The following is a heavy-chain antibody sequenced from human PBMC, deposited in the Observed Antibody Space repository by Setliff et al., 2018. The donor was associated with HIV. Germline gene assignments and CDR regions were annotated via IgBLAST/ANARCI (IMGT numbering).Heavy chain of an antibody. CDR1: GGTFSKDA. D-gene: IGHD4-4*01. CDR3: ARDEGMTTRRGRFDP. V-gene: IGHV1-69*13. J-gene: IGHJ5*02. CDR2: IIPIFSTT. Sequence: SVKVSCKASGGTFSKDAINWVREAPGQGLEWMGGIIPIFSTTTYAQKFQGRVTITADESTGTVYMELSSLRSDDTAVYYCARDEGMTTRRGRFDPWGQGTLVTVS.